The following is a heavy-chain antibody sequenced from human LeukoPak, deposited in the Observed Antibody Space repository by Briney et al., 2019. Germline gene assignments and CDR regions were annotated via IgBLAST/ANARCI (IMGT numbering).Heavy chain of an antibody. CDR1: GFTFSSYW. CDR3: AKDVGSSGRFDY. CDR2: FSGSGGKS. D-gene: IGHD6-19*01. J-gene: IGHJ4*02. Sequence: GGSLRLSCAASGFTFSSYWMHWVRQAPGKGLEWVSGFSGSGGKSYCADSVKGRFTISRDNSQSTLYLQMNSLRAEDTAVYYCAKDVGSSGRFDYWGQGTLVTVSS. V-gene: IGHV3-23*01.